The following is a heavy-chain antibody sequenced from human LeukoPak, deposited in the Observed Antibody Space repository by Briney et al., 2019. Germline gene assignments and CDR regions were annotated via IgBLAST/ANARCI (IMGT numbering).Heavy chain of an antibody. Sequence: GGSLRLSCAASGFTFSSYSMNWVRQAPGKGLEWVSSISSSSSYIYYADSVKDRFTISRDNAKNSLYLQMNSLRAEDTAVYYCARDKWGYDILTGYYYWFDPWGQGTLVTVSS. CDR1: GFTFSSYS. J-gene: IGHJ5*02. CDR3: ARDKWGYDILTGYYYWFDP. V-gene: IGHV3-21*01. D-gene: IGHD3-9*01. CDR2: ISSSSSYI.